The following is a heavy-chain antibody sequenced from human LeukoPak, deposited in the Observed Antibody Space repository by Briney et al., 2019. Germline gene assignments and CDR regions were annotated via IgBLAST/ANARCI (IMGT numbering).Heavy chain of an antibody. Sequence: APVKVSCKASGYTFTGYYMHWVRQAPGQGLEWMGWINPNSGGTNYAQKFQGRVTMTRDTSISTAYMELSRLRSDDTAVYYCARGSAYSGYDSGDYWGQGTLVTVSS. CDR3: ARGSAYSGYDSGDY. D-gene: IGHD5-12*01. CDR2: INPNSGGT. CDR1: GYTFTGYY. J-gene: IGHJ4*02. V-gene: IGHV1-2*02.